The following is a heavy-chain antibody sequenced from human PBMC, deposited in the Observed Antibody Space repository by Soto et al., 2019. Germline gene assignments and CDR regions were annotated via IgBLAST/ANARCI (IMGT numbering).Heavy chain of an antibody. V-gene: IGHV1-8*01. J-gene: IGHJ4*02. CDR1: GYTFTSYD. D-gene: IGHD5-18*01. Sequence: QVQLVQSGSEVEKPGSSVKVSCKASGYTFTSYDINWVRQATGQGLEWMGWMNPNSGNTGYAQKFQGRVTMTRNTSLSTAYMELSSLRSEDTAVYYRAREGGYSYGVDYWGQGTLVTVSS. CDR3: AREGGYSYGVDY. CDR2: MNPNSGNT.